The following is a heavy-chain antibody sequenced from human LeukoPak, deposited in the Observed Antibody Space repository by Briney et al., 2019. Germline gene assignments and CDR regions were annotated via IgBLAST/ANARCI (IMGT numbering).Heavy chain of an antibody. CDR3: ARDRGGYSTDFDW. V-gene: IGHV3-23*01. D-gene: IGHD5-12*01. CDR1: GFTFSSSV. J-gene: IGHJ4*02. CDR2: IDGSGTRT. Sequence: GGSLRFSCAASGFTFSSSVMSWVRQAPGKGPEWVSTIDGSGTRTFYALSFNGRFIISRDNSMNTLYLQMDGLRAEDTAVYYCARDRGGYSTDFDWWGQGALVTVSS.